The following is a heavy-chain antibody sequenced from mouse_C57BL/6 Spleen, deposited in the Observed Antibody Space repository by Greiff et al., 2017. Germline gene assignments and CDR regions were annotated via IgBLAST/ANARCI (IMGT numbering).Heavy chain of an antibody. CDR1: GYTFTSYW. Sequence: VQLQQPGAELVKPGASVKLSCKASGYTFTSYWMHWVKQRPGQGLEWIGMIHPNSGSTNYNEKFKSKATLTVDKSSSTAYMQLSSLTSEDSAVYYCAREGDYYGSSFSWFAYWGQGTLVTVSA. CDR3: AREGDYYGSSFSWFAY. J-gene: IGHJ3*01. D-gene: IGHD1-1*01. CDR2: IHPNSGST. V-gene: IGHV1-64*01.